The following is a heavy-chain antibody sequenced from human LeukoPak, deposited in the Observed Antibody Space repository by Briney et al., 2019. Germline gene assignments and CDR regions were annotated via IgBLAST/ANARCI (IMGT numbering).Heavy chain of an antibody. CDR3: ARDIGTPSSSGY. CDR2: ISSSSSYI. Sequence: GGSLRLSCAASGFTFSSYSMNWVRQAPGKGLEWVSSISSSSSYIYYPDSVKGRFTISRDNAKNSLYLQMNSLRAEDTAVYYCARDIGTPSSSGYWGQGTLVTVSS. J-gene: IGHJ4*02. CDR1: GFTFSSYS. V-gene: IGHV3-21*01. D-gene: IGHD6-6*01.